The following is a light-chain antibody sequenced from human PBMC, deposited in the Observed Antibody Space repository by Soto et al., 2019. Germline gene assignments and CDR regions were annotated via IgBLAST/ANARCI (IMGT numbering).Light chain of an antibody. J-gene: IGKJ1*01. CDR3: QQYHSYPWT. Sequence: DIQMTQSPSTLSASVRDRVTITCRASQTISSWLAWFQQRPGRAPKFLIYKASSLKNGVPLRFSGSGSGTQLTITNSSMQPDDFATYYCQQYHSYPWTFGQGTKVDIK. CDR1: QTISSW. V-gene: IGKV1-5*03. CDR2: KAS.